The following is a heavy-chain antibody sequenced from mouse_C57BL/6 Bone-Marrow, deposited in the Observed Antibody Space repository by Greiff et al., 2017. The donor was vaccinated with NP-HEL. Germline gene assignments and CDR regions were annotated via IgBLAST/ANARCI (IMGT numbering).Heavy chain of an antibody. V-gene: IGHV14-1*01. J-gene: IGHJ1*03. Sequence: VQLQQSGAELVRPGASVKLSCTASGFNIKDYYMHWVKQRPEQGLEWIGRIDPEDGDTEYAPKFQGKATMTADTSSNTAYLQLSSLTSEDTAVYYFTTCYYGSSYDWYCDVWGTGTTVTVSS. CDR1: GFNIKDYY. CDR3: TTCYYGSSYDWYCDV. CDR2: IDPEDGDT. D-gene: IGHD1-1*01.